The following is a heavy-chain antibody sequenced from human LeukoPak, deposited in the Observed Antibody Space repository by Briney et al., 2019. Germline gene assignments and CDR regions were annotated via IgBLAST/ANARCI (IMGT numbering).Heavy chain of an antibody. D-gene: IGHD1-14*01. CDR2: FYYRGST. CDR1: VGSISSYIQY. V-gene: IGHV4-39*01. CDR3: ARLEPGGPPYYYGMDV. Sequence: SETLSLTCTLPVGSISSYIQYSGWIRQSPGKGLEWLGCFYYRGSTYYNPSFKSRVTISIDTSKNQFSLKLSSVTAADTAVYYCARLEPGGPPYYYGMDVWGQGTTVTISS. J-gene: IGHJ6*02.